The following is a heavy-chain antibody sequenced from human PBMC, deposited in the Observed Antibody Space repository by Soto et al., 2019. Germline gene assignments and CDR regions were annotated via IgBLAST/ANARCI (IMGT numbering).Heavy chain of an antibody. D-gene: IGHD3-10*01. V-gene: IGHV4-4*02. CDR2: IYHSGST. CDR1: GDSISSDHW. J-gene: IGHJ4*02. Sequence: QVQLQESGPGLVKPSGTLSLTCVVSGDSISSDHWWCWGRQPPGKVLEWSGEIYHSGSTNYNPSRKIRVTMSVDKSKNQSFLYGISVTVAETAVYSCAAHRGSTYGPLDDWGQGLLVTVSS. CDR3: AAHRGSTYGPLDD.